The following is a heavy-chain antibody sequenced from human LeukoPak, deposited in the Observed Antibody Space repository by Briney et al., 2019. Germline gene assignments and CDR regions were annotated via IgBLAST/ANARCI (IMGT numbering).Heavy chain of an antibody. V-gene: IGHV3-69-1*01. D-gene: IGHD2-15*01. J-gene: IGHJ4*02. CDR2: ITSTTDT. CDR3: TRRYPEDFQDGSSYNHYFDL. CDR1: GFEFSAYS. Sequence: GGSLRISCEAAGFEFSAYSMHWVRQVPGRRLELGSSITSTTDTDNGESVKGRFNTSRDNARNSLSLQMISLRSEDTAVYYCTRRYPEDFQDGSSYNHYFDLWGQGTLVAVSS.